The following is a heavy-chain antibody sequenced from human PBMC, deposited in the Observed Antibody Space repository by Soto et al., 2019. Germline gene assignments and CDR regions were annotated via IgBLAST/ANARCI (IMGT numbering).Heavy chain of an antibody. V-gene: IGHV3-7*01. J-gene: IGHJ3*02. CDR3: ARDNGGPDSSGWEINDAFDI. Sequence: GGSLRLSCAASGFTFSSYWMSWVRQAPGKGLEWVANIKQDGSEKYYVDSVKGRFTNSRDNAKNSLYLQMNSLRAEDTAVYYCARDNGGPDSSGWEINDAFDIWGQGTMVTVSS. CDR2: IKQDGSEK. CDR1: GFTFSSYW. D-gene: IGHD6-19*01.